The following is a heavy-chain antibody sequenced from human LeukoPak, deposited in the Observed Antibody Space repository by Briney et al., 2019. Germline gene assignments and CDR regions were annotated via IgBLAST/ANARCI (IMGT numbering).Heavy chain of an antibody. CDR1: GGTFSSYA. J-gene: IGHJ4*02. V-gene: IGHV1-69*13. CDR2: IIPIFGTA. Sequence: SVKVSCKASGGTFSSYAISWARRAPGQGLEWMGGIIPIFGTANYAQKFQGRVTITADESTSTAYMELSSLRSEDTAVYYCARAPLWFGESRGPFDYWGQGTLVTVSS. D-gene: IGHD3-10*01. CDR3: ARAPLWFGESRGPFDY.